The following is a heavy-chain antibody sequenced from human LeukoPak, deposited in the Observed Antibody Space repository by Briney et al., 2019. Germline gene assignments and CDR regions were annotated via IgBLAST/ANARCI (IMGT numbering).Heavy chain of an antibody. D-gene: IGHD5-24*01. CDR1: GCSISSHY. V-gene: IGHV4-59*08. CDR2: ISYSGST. CDR3: ARRGVEMSAVRPDNWLDP. J-gene: IGHJ5*02. Sequence: PSETLSLTCSVSGCSISSHYYNWIRQSPGKGLEWIGRISYSGSTNYNPSLQNRVTISIDTSKNQFSLRLTSVTAADTAVYYCARRGVEMSAVRPDNWLDPWGQGTLVTVSS.